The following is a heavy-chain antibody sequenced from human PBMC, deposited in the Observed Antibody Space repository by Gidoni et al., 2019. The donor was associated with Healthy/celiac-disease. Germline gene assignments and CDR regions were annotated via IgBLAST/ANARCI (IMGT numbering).Heavy chain of an antibody. J-gene: IGHJ4*02. CDR2: TRNKANSYTT. V-gene: IGHV3-72*01. CDR3: ARERGTVTTRVIKGYYFDY. Sequence: EVQLVESGGGLVQPGGSLRLSCAASGFTFSDHYMDWVRQAPGKGLEWVGRTRNKANSYTTEYAASVKGRFTISRDDSKNSLYLQMNSLKTEDTAVYYCARERGTVTTRVIKGYYFDYWGQGTLVTVSS. CDR1: GFTFSDHY. D-gene: IGHD4-17*01.